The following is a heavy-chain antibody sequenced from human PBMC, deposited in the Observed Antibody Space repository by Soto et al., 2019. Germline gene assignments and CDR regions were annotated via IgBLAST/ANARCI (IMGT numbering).Heavy chain of an antibody. CDR3: ATMGTPATGLYYFDY. V-gene: IGHV4-30-4*01. Sequence: QVQLQESGPGLVKPSQTLSLTCTVSGGSISSGNYYWSWIRQPPGKGLEWIGFISYSGSTYYSLSLTSRVTISVETSKNQFSLNLSFVTAADTAVYYCATMGTPATGLYYFDYWGQGTLVTVSS. CDR2: ISYSGST. J-gene: IGHJ4*02. D-gene: IGHD5-18*01. CDR1: GGSISSGNYY.